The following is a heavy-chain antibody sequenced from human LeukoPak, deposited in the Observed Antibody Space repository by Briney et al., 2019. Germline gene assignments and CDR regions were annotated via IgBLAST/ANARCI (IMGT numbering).Heavy chain of an antibody. D-gene: IGHD4-17*01. V-gene: IGHV4-59*08. Sequence: PSETLSLTCTVSGGSISSYYWSWIRQPPWKGLEWIGYIYYSGSTNYNPSLKSRVTISVDTSKNQFSLKLSSVTAADTAVYYCARHSSYDGDYTLDYWGQGTLVTVSS. J-gene: IGHJ4*02. CDR2: IYYSGST. CDR3: ARHSSYDGDYTLDY. CDR1: GGSISSYY.